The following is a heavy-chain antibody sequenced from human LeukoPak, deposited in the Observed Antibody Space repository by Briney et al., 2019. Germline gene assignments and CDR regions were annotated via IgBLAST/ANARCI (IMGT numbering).Heavy chain of an antibody. CDR2: INTDGSST. D-gene: IGHD3-3*01. CDR1: GFTFSSYW. Sequence: GGSLRLSCAASGFTFSSYWMHWVRQAPGKGLVWVSGINTDGSSTNYADSVKGRFTISRDNAKNSLYLQMNSLRAEDTAVYYCVRDQGDFWSGHVGWFDPWGQGTLVTVSS. V-gene: IGHV3-74*01. CDR3: VRDQGDFWSGHVGWFDP. J-gene: IGHJ5*02.